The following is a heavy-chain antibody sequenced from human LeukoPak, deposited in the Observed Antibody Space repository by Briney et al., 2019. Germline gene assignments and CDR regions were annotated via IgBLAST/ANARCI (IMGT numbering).Heavy chain of an antibody. Sequence: SQTLSLTCTVSGGSISSGGYYWSWIRQHPGKGLEWIGYIYYSGSTYYNPSLKSRVTISVDTSKNQFSLKLSSVTAADTAVYYCARAMVRAIRTSDWLDPWGQGTLVTVSS. CDR1: GGSISSGGYY. CDR2: IYYSGST. J-gene: IGHJ5*02. CDR3: ARAMVRAIRTSDWLDP. D-gene: IGHD3-10*01. V-gene: IGHV4-31*03.